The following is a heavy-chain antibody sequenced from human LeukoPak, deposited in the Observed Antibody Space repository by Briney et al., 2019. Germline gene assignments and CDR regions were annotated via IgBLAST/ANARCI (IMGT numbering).Heavy chain of an antibody. D-gene: IGHD1-26*01. CDR1: GYTFTSYG. V-gene: IGHV1-18*01. CDR3: ARGGVGATTYVWFDP. CDR2: ISAYNGNT. Sequence: ASVKVSCKASGYTFTSYGISWGRQAPGQGLEWMGWISAYNGNTNYAQKFQGRGTMTRDMSTSTVYMELSSLRSEDTAVYYCARGGVGATTYVWFDPWGQGTLVTVSS. J-gene: IGHJ5*02.